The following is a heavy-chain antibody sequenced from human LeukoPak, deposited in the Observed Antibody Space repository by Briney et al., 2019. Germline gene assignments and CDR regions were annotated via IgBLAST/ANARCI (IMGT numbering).Heavy chain of an antibody. D-gene: IGHD3-10*01. J-gene: IGHJ2*01. Sequence: GGSLRLSCAASGFIFTDYWMHWVRQAPGKELVWVARIRGDGRATTYADSVKGRFTISRDNSKNTLYLQMNSLRAEDTAVYYCARGLLWFGESSYWYFDLWGRGTLVTVSS. CDR2: IRGDGRAT. V-gene: IGHV3-74*03. CDR1: GFIFTDYW. CDR3: ARGLLWFGESSYWYFDL.